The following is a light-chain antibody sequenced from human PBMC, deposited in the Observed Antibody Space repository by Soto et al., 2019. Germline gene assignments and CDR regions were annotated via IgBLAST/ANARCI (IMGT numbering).Light chain of an antibody. V-gene: IGKV1-5*03. Sequence: DIQMTQSPSTLSASVGDRVTITCRASQSISSWLAWYQQKPGKAPKLLIYKASSLESGVPSRFSGSGSGTEFTLTISSLQTDDFATYYCQQYNGYSWTFGQGTKVEIK. CDR3: QQYNGYSWT. CDR1: QSISSW. J-gene: IGKJ1*01. CDR2: KAS.